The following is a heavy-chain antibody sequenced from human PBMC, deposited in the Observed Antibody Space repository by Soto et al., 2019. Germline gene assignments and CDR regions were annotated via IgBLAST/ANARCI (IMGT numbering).Heavy chain of an antibody. CDR1: GFTFSDYY. D-gene: IGHD3-10*01. Sequence: PGGSLRLSCAASGFTFSDYYMSWIRQAPGKGLEWVSYISSSGSTIYYADSVKGRFTISRDNAKNSLYLQMNSLRAEDTAVYYCARDDTMVLGVIEYYYYYYMDVWGKGTTVTVSS. CDR2: ISSSGSTI. V-gene: IGHV3-11*01. J-gene: IGHJ6*03. CDR3: ARDDTMVLGVIEYYYYYYMDV.